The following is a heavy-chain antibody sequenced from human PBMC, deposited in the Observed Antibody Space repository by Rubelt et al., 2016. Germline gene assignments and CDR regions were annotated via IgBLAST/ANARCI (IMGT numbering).Heavy chain of an antibody. CDR1: GFTFSTFW. V-gene: IGHV3-74*01. CDR3: ARNGDQASPGHGMDV. D-gene: IGHD4-17*01. CDR2: IKPDGSST. Sequence: AQPGGSLRLSCAASGFTFSTFWMHWVRQAPGQGLVCVSAIKPDGSSTTYTDSVKGRFTISRDNTKNTRFLQMTSLRAEDTAVYYCARNGDQASPGHGMDVWGQGTTVTVSS. J-gene: IGHJ6*02.